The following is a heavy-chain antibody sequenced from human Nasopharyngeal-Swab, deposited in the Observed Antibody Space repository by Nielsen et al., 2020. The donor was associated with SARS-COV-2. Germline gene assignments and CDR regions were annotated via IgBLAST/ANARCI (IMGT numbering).Heavy chain of an antibody. CDR2: IHYSGST. Sequence: SDTLSLTCAISGGSISSYYWSWIRQPPGKGLEWIGCIHYSGSTYYNPSLKSRVTMAVDTSNNQFSLKVTSVTAADTAVYYCAREQHGGDFWTRHYYNGMDVWGQGTTVTVSS. D-gene: IGHD3/OR15-3a*01. CDR3: AREQHGGDFWTRHYYNGMDV. J-gene: IGHJ6*02. V-gene: IGHV4-59*13. CDR1: GGSISSYY.